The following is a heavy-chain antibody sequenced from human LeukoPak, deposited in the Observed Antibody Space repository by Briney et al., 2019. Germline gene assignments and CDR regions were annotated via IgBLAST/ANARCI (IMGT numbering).Heavy chain of an antibody. CDR2: IYYSGST. Sequence: SETLSLTCTVSGDSISSSSFYWGWIRQPPGKGLDWIGSIYYSGSTYYNPSLKSRVTISVDTSKNQFSLKLSSVTAADTAVYYCARRPYSSGWYVDYWGQGTLVTVSS. J-gene: IGHJ4*02. V-gene: IGHV4-39*01. CDR3: ARRPYSSGWYVDY. CDR1: GDSISSSSFY. D-gene: IGHD6-19*01.